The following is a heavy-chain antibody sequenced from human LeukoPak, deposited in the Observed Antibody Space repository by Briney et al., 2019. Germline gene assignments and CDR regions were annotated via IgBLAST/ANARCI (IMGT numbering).Heavy chain of an antibody. CDR3: TRDSGTTGVVKFDP. D-gene: IGHD4-23*01. CDR1: GGSINRDY. CDR2: IYASGGT. J-gene: IGHJ5*02. Sequence: SETLSLTCTVSGGSINRDYWSWRRQPAERGLEWIGRIYASGGTTYNPSLRSRVAISMDTSKNQFSLRLTSVTAADTAVYCTRDSGTTGVVKFDPWGQGILVTVSS. V-gene: IGHV4-4*07.